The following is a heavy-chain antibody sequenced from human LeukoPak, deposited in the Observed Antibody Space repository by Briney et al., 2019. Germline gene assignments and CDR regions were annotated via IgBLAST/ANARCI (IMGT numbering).Heavy chain of an antibody. J-gene: IGHJ4*02. CDR3: ARESAAVFDY. V-gene: IGHV4-59*12. CDR1: GGSISSYY. CDR2: IYYSGST. D-gene: IGHD6-13*01. Sequence: SETLSLTCTVSGGSISSYYWSWIRQPPGKGLEWIGYIYYSGSTYYNPSLKSRVTISVDTSKNQFSLKLSSVTAADTAVYYCARESAAVFDYWGQGTLVTVSS.